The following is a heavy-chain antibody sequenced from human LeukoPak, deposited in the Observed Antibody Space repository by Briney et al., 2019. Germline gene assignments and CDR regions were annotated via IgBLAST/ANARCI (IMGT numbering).Heavy chain of an antibody. CDR2: MYLGDSET. Sequence: GESLKISCKGSGNSFTKYWIGWVRQMPGKGLEWMAIMYLGDSETRYSPSFQGQVTISADKSISTVYLQWNSLKASDTAMYYCVRHEGSISGWPFDYWGQGTLVTVYS. CDR1: GNSFTKYW. D-gene: IGHD6-19*01. J-gene: IGHJ4*02. CDR3: VRHEGSISGWPFDY. V-gene: IGHV5-51*01.